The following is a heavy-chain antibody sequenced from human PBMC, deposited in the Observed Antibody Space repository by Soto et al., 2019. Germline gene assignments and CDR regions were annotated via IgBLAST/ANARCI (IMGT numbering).Heavy chain of an antibody. CDR2: ISGGGDRT. V-gene: IGHV3-23*01. J-gene: IGHJ2*01. CDR1: GFTFINYA. CDR3: ARKVLGSTSRPDWWYFDL. D-gene: IGHD2-2*01. Sequence: EVQLLESGGGLVQPGGSLRLSCVGSGFTFINYAMNWVRQTPGKGLEWVSTISGGGDRTFDADTVKGRFTISRDNSKNMGNLQMNSLRADDTAVYYCARKVLGSTSRPDWWYFDLWGRGTLVTVSS.